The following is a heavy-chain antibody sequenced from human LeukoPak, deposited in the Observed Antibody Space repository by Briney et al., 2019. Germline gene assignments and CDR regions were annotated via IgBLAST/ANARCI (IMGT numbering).Heavy chain of an antibody. V-gene: IGHV1-18*01. CDR2: ISAYNGNT. Sequence: ASVEVSCKASGYTFTSYGISWVRQAPGQGLEWMGWISAYNGNTNYAQKLQGRVTMTTDTSTSTAYMELRSLRSDDTAVYYCARDTHYYGSGSYYVDYWGQGTLVTVSS. CDR1: GYTFTSYG. CDR3: ARDTHYYGSGSYYVDY. J-gene: IGHJ4*02. D-gene: IGHD3-10*01.